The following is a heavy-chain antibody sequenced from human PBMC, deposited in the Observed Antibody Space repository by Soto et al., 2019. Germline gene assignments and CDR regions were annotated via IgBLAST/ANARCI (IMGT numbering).Heavy chain of an antibody. D-gene: IGHD4-17*01. CDR3: ASLRRWHPFDL. CDR2: VNSEGSDT. J-gene: IGHJ4*02. V-gene: IGHV3-74*03. CDR1: GFTFSNYW. Sequence: EVLLVESGGGLVQPGGSLRLSCAASGFTFSNYWMHWVRRAPGQGLVWVARVNSEGSDTMYADSVKGRFTISRDNAKNTLYLQMNGLRAEDTAVYYCASLRRWHPFDLWGQGTPVTVSS.